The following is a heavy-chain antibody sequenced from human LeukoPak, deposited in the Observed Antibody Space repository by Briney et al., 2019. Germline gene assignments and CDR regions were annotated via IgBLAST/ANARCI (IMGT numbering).Heavy chain of an antibody. V-gene: IGHV2-5*01. D-gene: IGHD2-2*01. CDR3: AHRPDYCSSTSCYYFDY. Sequence: SGPTLVKPTQTLTLTCTFSGFSLSTSGVGVGWIRQPPGKALEWLALIYWNDDKRYSPSLKSRLTITKDTSKNQVVLTMTNMDPVDTATHYCAHRPDYCSSTSCYYFDYWGQGTLVTVSS. CDR1: GFSLSTSGVG. J-gene: IGHJ4*02. CDR2: IYWNDDK.